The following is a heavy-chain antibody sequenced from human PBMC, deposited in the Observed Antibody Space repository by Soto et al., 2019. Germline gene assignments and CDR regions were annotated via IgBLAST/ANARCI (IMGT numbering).Heavy chain of an antibody. J-gene: IGHJ4*02. CDR1: GGSFSGYY. CDR3: ARDKITCLFDY. D-gene: IGHD3-10*01. CDR2: INHSGST. V-gene: IGHV4-34*01. Sequence: QVQLQQWGAGLLKPSETLSLTCAVYGGSFSGYYWTWIRQPPGTGLEWIGEINHSGSTNYNPSLKSPVTITVDTSKNPFSLKPTSGTAADTAVYYCARDKITCLFDYWGQGTLVTVSS.